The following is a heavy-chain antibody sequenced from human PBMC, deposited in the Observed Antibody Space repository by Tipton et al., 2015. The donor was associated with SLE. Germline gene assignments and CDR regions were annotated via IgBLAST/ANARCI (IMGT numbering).Heavy chain of an antibody. CDR3: ARVGPGAAAGSDY. Sequence: TLSLTCTVSGGSISSYYWSWIRQPAGKGLEWIGYIYYSWSTNYNPSPKSRVTISVDTSKNQFSLKLSSVTAADTAVYYCARVGPGAAAGSDYWGQGTLVTVSS. J-gene: IGHJ4*02. V-gene: IGHV4-59*01. D-gene: IGHD6-13*01. CDR1: GGSISSYY. CDR2: IYYSWST.